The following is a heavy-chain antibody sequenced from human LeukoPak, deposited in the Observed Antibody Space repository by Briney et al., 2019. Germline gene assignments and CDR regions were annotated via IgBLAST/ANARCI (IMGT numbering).Heavy chain of an antibody. J-gene: IGHJ4*02. D-gene: IGHD3-3*01. CDR1: GFTFSSYG. V-gene: IGHV3-30*02. CDR3: ARTYYDFWSGYSPPVY. CDR2: IRYDGSNK. Sequence: QVGGSLRLSCAASGFTFSSYGTHWVRQAPGKGLEWVAFIRYDGSNKYYADSVKGRFTISRDNSKNTLYLHVNSLRPEDTAVYYCARTYYDFWSGYSPPVYWGQGTLVTVSS.